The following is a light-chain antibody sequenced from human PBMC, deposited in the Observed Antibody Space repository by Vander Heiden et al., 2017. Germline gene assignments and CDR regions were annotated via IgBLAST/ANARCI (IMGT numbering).Light chain of an antibody. J-gene: IGKJ4*01. CDR3: QQYGSSPLT. CDR2: GAS. CDR1: QSVSSSY. Sequence: EIVFTQSPGTLSLSPGERATLSCRASQSVSSSYLAWYQQKPGQAPRLLFSGASSRATGIPDRFSGSGSGTDFTLTISRLEPEDFAVYYCQQYGSSPLTFGGGTKVEIK. V-gene: IGKV3-20*01.